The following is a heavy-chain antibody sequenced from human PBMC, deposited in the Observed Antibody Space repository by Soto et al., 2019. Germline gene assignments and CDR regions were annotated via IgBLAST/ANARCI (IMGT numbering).Heavy chain of an antibody. CDR2: ISGYNGKT. V-gene: IGHV1-18*01. CDR3: AREGPRPYYYYGMDV. CDR1: GYTFSMSG. J-gene: IGHJ6*02. Sequence: QVQLVQSGAEEKKPGASVKVSCKSSGYTFSMSGISWVRQAPGQGLEWMGWISGYNGKTNYEQKFQDRVTMTTDTSTNMAYMELRSLRSDYTAVYYCAREGPRPYYYYGMDVWGQGTTVTVSS.